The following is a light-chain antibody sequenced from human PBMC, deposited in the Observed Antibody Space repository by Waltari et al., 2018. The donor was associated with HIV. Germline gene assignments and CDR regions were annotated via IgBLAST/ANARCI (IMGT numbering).Light chain of an antibody. J-gene: IGKJ4*01. CDR3: QQYNNWPPRVT. CDR1: QSVTNN. Sequence: DIVVTQSPATLSVSLGARASLSCRASQSVTNNLAWYQQKPGQAPRLLIYGASTRASGIPARFSGSGSGTEFTLTISSLQSEDFAVYYCQQYNNWPPRVTFGGGTKVEIK. CDR2: GAS. V-gene: IGKV3-15*01.